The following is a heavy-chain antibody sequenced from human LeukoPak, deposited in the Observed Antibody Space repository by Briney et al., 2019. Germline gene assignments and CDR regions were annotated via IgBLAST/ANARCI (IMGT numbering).Heavy chain of an antibody. V-gene: IGHV4-59*01. D-gene: IGHD3-22*01. CDR1: GGSISSYY. Sequence: SETLSLTCTVSGGSISSYYWSWIRQPPGKGLEYIGYIYYSGSTNYNPSFKSRVTISVDTSKNQFSLKLNSVTAADTAVYYCARVGLYDSSGYYYSHWGQGTLVTVSS. CDR2: IYYSGST. CDR3: ARVGLYDSSGYYYSH. J-gene: IGHJ4*02.